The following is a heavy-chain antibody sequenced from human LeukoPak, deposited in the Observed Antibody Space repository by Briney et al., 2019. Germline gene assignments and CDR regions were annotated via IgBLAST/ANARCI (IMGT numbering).Heavy chain of an antibody. D-gene: IGHD6-19*01. V-gene: IGHV1-18*01. CDR2: ISAYNGNT. Sequence: ASVKVSCKASGYTFTSYGISWVRQAPGQGLEWMGWISAYNGNTNYAQKLQGRVTMTTDTSTSTAYMELRSLRSDDTAVYYCARASTPQWLNLFDPWGQGTLVTVSS. J-gene: IGHJ5*02. CDR3: ARASTPQWLNLFDP. CDR1: GYTFTSYG.